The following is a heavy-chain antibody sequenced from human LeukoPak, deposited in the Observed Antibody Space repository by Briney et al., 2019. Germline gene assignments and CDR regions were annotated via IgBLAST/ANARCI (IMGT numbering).Heavy chain of an antibody. CDR3: ARHKEDFHDSSGPNFWYFDL. J-gene: IGHJ2*01. D-gene: IGHD3-22*01. V-gene: IGHV4-39*01. CDR1: GDSIKSDSYY. Sequence: SETLSLNCTVSGDSIKSDSYYWGWIRQPPGEGLEWIGTIYYSGSTYYNPSLKSRVTISVDTSKNQFSVKLSSVTAADTALYYCARHKEDFHDSSGPNFWYFDLWGRGTLVTVSS. CDR2: IYYSGST.